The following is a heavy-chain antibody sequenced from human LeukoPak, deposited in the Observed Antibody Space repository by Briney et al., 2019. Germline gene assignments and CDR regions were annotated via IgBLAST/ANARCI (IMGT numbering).Heavy chain of an antibody. V-gene: IGHV1-69*04. CDR3: ARESEMATILVPYYYGMDV. CDR1: GYTFTSYA. D-gene: IGHD5-24*01. Sequence: ASVKVSCKASGYTFTSYAISWVRQAPGQGLEWMGRIIPILGIANYAQKFQGRVTITADKSTSTAYMELSSLRSEDTAVYYCARESEMATILVPYYYGMDVWGQGTTVTVSS. J-gene: IGHJ6*02. CDR2: IIPILGIA.